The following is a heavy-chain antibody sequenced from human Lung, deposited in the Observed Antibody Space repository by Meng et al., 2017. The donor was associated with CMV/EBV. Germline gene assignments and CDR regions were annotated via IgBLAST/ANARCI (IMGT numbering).Heavy chain of an antibody. CDR3: ARAGAYHDFWTAKEGGYYYYGMDV. J-gene: IGHJ6*02. D-gene: IGHD3/OR15-3a*01. V-gene: IGHV3-7*04. CDR2: INQDASER. Sequence: GGSLRLXCAASGFSIRDYWMSWVRQAPGKGLEWVANINQDASERYYVDSVKGRFTISRDNAENSLYLQMGSLRVGDTAIYYCARAGAYHDFWTAKEGGYYYYGMDVXGQGXTITVSS. CDR1: GFSIRDYW.